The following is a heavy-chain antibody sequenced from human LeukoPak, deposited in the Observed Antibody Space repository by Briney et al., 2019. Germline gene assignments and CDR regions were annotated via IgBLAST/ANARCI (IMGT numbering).Heavy chain of an antibody. CDR3: AREARDDYDSSVWFDP. V-gene: IGHV4-39*07. CDR1: GGSISSSSYY. Sequence: SETLSLTCTVSGGSISSSSYYWGWIRQPPGKGLEWIGSIYYSGSTYYNPALKSRVTISVDTSKNQFSLKLSSVTAADTAVYYCAREARDDYDSSVWFDPWGQGTLVTVSS. CDR2: IYYSGST. D-gene: IGHD3-22*01. J-gene: IGHJ5*02.